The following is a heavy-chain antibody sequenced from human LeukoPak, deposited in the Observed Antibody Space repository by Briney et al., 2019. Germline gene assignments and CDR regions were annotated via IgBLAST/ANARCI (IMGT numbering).Heavy chain of an antibody. J-gene: IGHJ4*02. CDR2: IYYSGST. D-gene: IGHD2-15*01. CDR3: ARDHNCSGGSCFDY. Sequence: SQTLSLTCTVSGGSLSSGGYYWGWIREHPGRGLEWIGYIYYSGSTYYNPSLKSRVTISVDTSKNQFSLKLSSVTAADTAVYYCARDHNCSGGSCFDYWGQGTLVTVSS. CDR1: GGSLSSGGYY. V-gene: IGHV4-31*03.